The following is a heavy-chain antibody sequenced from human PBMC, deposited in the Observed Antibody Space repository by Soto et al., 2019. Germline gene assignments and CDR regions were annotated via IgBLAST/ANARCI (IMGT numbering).Heavy chain of an antibody. CDR3: ARLSSAFDI. CDR2: IYYCVGT. D-gene: IGHD6-6*01. Sequence: HLQLQESGPGLVKPSETLSLTCTVSGGSISSNSYYWGWIRQPPGKGLEWIGSIYYCVGTYYNSSLTFLVTISVDTSNNHFSLNLSSVTAADSAVYSCARLSSAFDIWGQGTMVTVSS. CDR1: GGSISSNSYY. J-gene: IGHJ3*02. V-gene: IGHV4-39*02.